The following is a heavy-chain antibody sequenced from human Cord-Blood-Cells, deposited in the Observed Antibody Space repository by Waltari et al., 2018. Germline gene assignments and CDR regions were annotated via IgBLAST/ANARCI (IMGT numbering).Heavy chain of an antibody. J-gene: IGHJ4*02. V-gene: IGHV3-30-3*01. CDR3: ASLRDY. CDR2: ISYDGSNK. Sequence: QVQLVESGGGVVQPGRSLRLSCPASGFTFSSYAMHWVRQAPGKGLEWVAVISYDGSNKYYADSVKGRFTIARDNSKNTLYLQMNSLRAEDTAVYYCASLRDYWGQGTLVTVSS. CDR1: GFTFSSYA.